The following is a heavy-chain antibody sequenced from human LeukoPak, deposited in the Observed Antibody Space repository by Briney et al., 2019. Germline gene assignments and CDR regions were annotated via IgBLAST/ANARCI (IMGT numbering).Heavy chain of an antibody. V-gene: IGHV5-51*01. CDR3: ATHHRGRDCSSSSCYHYWFDP. Sequence: GESLKISCKGSGYSFTSYWIAWVRQMPGKGLEWMGIIYPGDSDTRYSPSFQGQVTISADKSISTAYLQWSSLKASDTAMYYCATHHRGRDCSSSSCYHYWFDPWGQGTLVTVSS. CDR2: IYPGDSDT. J-gene: IGHJ5*02. CDR1: GYSFTSYW. D-gene: IGHD2-2*01.